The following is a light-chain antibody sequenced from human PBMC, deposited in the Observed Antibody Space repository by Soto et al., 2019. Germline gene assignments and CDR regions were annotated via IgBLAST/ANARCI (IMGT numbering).Light chain of an antibody. CDR2: RAS. CDR1: QSLSGNY. Sequence: EIVLAQPPGTLALSPGQSAPLSCRASQSLSGNYLAWYQQKPGQAPRVLIYRASIRATGISDRFSGSGSGTDFTLTISRLEPEDFAVYYCQHYGASPWTFGQGTKVDIK. V-gene: IGKV3-20*01. J-gene: IGKJ1*01. CDR3: QHYGASPWT.